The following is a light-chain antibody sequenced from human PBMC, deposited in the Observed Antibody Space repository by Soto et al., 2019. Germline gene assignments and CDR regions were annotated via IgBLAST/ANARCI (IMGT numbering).Light chain of an antibody. J-gene: IGKJ5*01. Sequence: TQSRATLSVSPGERVTLSCRSGQTVSSNYLAWCQQRPGQAPSLRIYGASTRAAGIPDRFTGSGSGTHLPLTITRLGTEASAVYFCQKYNGPQNTVGQGTRLEIK. CDR3: QKYNGPQNT. CDR1: QTVSSNY. V-gene: IGKV3-20*01. CDR2: GAS.